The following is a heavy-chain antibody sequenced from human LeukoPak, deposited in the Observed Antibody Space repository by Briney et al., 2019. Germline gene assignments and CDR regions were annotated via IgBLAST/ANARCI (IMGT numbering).Heavy chain of an antibody. CDR3: ARDREARRYQDLDY. Sequence: GGSLRLSCAASGFTFSSYWMSWVRQAPGKGLEWVANIKEDGSEKYYVDSVKGRFTISRDNAKSSLYLQMNGLRAEDTAVYYCARDREARRYQDLDYWGQGTLVTVSS. J-gene: IGHJ4*02. CDR2: IKEDGSEK. D-gene: IGHD6-6*01. V-gene: IGHV3-7*01. CDR1: GFTFSSYW.